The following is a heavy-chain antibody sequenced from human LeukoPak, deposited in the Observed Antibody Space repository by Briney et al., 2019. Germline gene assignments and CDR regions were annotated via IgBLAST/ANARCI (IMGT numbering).Heavy chain of an antibody. CDR3: ARSSHYDILTGYSEEDAFDM. CDR2: IYSGGST. D-gene: IGHD3-9*01. J-gene: IGHJ3*02. V-gene: IGHV3-53*01. CDR1: GFTVSSNY. Sequence: GGSLRLSCAASGFTVSSNYMSWVRQAPGKGLEWVSVIYSGGSTDYADSVKGRFTISRDTSKNTLYLQMNSLRVEDTAVYYCARSSHYDILTGYSEEDAFDMWGQGTMVTVSS.